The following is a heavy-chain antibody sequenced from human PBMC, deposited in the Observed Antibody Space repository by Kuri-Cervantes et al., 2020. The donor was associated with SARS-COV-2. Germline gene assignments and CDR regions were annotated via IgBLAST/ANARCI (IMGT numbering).Heavy chain of an antibody. CDR1: GFTFSSYA. CDR2: ISYDGSNK. Sequence: GESLKISCAASGFTFSSYAMHWVRQAPGKGLEWVAVISYDGSNKYYADSVKGRFTISRDNSKNTLYVQMNSLRAEDTAVYYCAKRGCSSTSCSHYFDYWGQGTLVTVSS. D-gene: IGHD2-2*01. V-gene: IGHV3-30-3*02. J-gene: IGHJ4*02. CDR3: AKRGCSSTSCSHYFDY.